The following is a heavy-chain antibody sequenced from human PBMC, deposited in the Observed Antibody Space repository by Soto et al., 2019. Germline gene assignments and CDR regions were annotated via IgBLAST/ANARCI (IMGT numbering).Heavy chain of an antibody. J-gene: IGHJ5*02. CDR1: GCTFSTYA. V-gene: IGHV3-23*01. D-gene: IGHD4-4*01. Sequence: GVSLRLSCAASGCTFSTYAMYWVRQAPGKGLQWVSAVSGTGSNTYYADSVKGRFSISRDNSKNTLYLQMNSLRVEDTAVYYCANQQLRRPWGQGTLVTVSS. CDR2: VSGTGSNT. CDR3: ANQQLRRP.